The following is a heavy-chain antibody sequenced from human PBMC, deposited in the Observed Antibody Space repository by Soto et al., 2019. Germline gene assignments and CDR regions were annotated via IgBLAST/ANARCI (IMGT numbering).Heavy chain of an antibody. CDR1: GGSFSSYY. J-gene: IGHJ4*02. CDR3: AKHKGEEAGLISY. V-gene: IGHV4-59*08. D-gene: IGHD6-19*01. CDR2: IYYSGST. Sequence: SETLSLTCAVYGGSFSSYYWSWIRQPPGKGLEWIGYIYYSGSTNYNPSLKSRVTISVDTSKNQFSLKLSSVTAADTAVYYCAKHKGEEAGLISYWGKGTLDTVSS.